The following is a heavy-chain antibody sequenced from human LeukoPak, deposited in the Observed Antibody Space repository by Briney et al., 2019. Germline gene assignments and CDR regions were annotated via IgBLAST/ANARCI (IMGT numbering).Heavy chain of an antibody. Sequence: GGSLRLSCAASGFTFSSYSMNWVRQAPGKGLEWVSSISSSSSYIYYADSVKGRFTISRDNAKNSLYLQMNSLRAEDTAVYYCAKRGGDMSYPLFDYWGQGTLVTVSS. D-gene: IGHD1-26*01. V-gene: IGHV3-21*04. CDR2: ISSSSSYI. CDR1: GFTFSSYS. J-gene: IGHJ4*02. CDR3: AKRGGDMSYPLFDY.